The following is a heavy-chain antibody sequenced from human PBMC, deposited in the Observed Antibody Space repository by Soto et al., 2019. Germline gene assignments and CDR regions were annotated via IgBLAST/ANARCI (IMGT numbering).Heavy chain of an antibody. CDR3: ARGGYCSSTSCGWFDP. CDR2: ISSSSSTI. CDR1: GFTFSSYS. J-gene: IGHJ5*02. Sequence: EVPLVESGGGLVQPGGSLRLSCAASGFTFSSYSMNWVRQAPGKGLEWVSYISSSSSTIYYADSVKGRFTISRDNAKNSLYLQMNSLRDEDTAVYYCARGGYCSSTSCGWFDPWGQGTLVTVSS. V-gene: IGHV3-48*02. D-gene: IGHD2-2*01.